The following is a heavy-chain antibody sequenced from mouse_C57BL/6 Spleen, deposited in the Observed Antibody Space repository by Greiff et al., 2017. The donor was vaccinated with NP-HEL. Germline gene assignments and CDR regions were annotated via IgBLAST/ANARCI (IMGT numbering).Heavy chain of an antibody. CDR2: ISSGSSTI. J-gene: IGHJ2*01. Sequence: EVQLVESGGGLVKPGGSLKLSCAASGFTFSDYGMHWVRQAPEKGLEWVAYISSGSSTIYYADTVKGRCTISRDNAKNTLFQQMTSLRSEDTAMYYCARDSTVVAPFDYWGQGTTLTVSS. CDR1: GFTFSDYG. D-gene: IGHD1-1*01. V-gene: IGHV5-17*01. CDR3: ARDSTVVAPFDY.